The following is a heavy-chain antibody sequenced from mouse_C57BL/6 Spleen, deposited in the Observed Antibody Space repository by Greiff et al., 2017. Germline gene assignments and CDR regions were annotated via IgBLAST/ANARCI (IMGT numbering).Heavy chain of an antibody. Sequence: QVQLKESGAELVRPGASVTLSCKASGYTFTDYEMHWVKQTPVHGLEWIGAIDPETGGTAYNQKFKGKAILTADKSSSTAYMELRSLTSEDSAVYYCTRCGYSNYFYAMDYWGQGTSVTVSS. CDR1: GYTFTDYE. CDR3: TRCGYSNYFYAMDY. D-gene: IGHD2-5*01. V-gene: IGHV1-15*01. CDR2: IDPETGGT. J-gene: IGHJ4*01.